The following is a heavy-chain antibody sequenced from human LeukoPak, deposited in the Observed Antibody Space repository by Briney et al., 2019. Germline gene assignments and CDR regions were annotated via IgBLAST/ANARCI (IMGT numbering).Heavy chain of an antibody. Sequence: ASVKVSCKASGYTFTGYYMNWVRQAPGQGLEWMGWINPNTGSTNYAQKFQGRVTMTRDTSSSTAYMELNGVRSDDTAVYYCARSSLHYVSLQDWGQGTLVTVSS. D-gene: IGHD3-10*02. V-gene: IGHV1-2*02. J-gene: IGHJ1*01. CDR2: INPNTGST. CDR1: GYTFTGYY. CDR3: ARSSLHYVSLQD.